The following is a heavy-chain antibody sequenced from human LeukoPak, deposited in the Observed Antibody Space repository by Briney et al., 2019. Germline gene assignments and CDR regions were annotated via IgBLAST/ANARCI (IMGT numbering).Heavy chain of an antibody. J-gene: IGHJ4*02. Sequence: ASVKVSCKVSGYTLTELSMHWVRQAPGQGLEWMGWISTYNGNTNYAQKLQGRVTMTTDTSTTTAYMELRSLRSDDTAVYYCASYVYGSGSNDYWGQGTLVTVSS. CDR2: ISTYNGNT. V-gene: IGHV1-18*01. CDR3: ASYVYGSGSNDY. D-gene: IGHD3-10*01. CDR1: GYTLTELS.